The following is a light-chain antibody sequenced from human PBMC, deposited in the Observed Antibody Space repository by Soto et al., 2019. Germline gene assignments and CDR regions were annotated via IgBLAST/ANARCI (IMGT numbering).Light chain of an antibody. CDR2: DVS. V-gene: IGLV2-14*01. CDR3: SSYTSSSTPVV. J-gene: IGLJ2*01. CDR1: SSDVGDYNY. Sequence: QSALTQPASVSGSPGQSITISCTGTSSDVGDYNYVSWYQQHPGKAPKLMIYDVSNRPSGVSNRFSGSKSGNTASLTISGLQAEDXADYYCSSYTSSSTPVVFGGGTKLTVL.